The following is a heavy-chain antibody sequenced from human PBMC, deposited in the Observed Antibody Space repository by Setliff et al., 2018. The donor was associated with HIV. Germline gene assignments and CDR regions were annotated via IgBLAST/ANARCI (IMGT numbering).Heavy chain of an antibody. CDR2: INGDSTFI. V-gene: IGHV3-21*01. D-gene: IGHD5-12*01. CDR3: ARGVATNLDP. CDR1: GFTFTFSTYT. Sequence: ESLRLSCAASGFTFTFSTYTMNWVRQAPGKGLEWVSSINGDSTFIYYADSVKGRFTISRDNAKNSLYLQMNSLRAEDTAVYYCARGVATNLDPWGQGSLVTVSS. J-gene: IGHJ5*02.